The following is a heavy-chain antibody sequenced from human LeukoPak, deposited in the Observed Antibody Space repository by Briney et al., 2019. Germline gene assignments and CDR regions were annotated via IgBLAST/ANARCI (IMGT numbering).Heavy chain of an antibody. CDR3: ARERNYGSGSYYGMDV. CDR1: GGSISSYY. D-gene: IGHD3-10*01. CDR2: IYTSEST. J-gene: IGHJ6*02. V-gene: IGHV4-4*07. Sequence: SETLSLTCTVSGGSISSYYWSWIRQPAGKGLEWIGCIYTSESTNYNPSLKSRVTMSVDTSKNQFSLKLSSVTAADTAVYFCARERNYGSGSYYGMDVWGQGTTVTVSS.